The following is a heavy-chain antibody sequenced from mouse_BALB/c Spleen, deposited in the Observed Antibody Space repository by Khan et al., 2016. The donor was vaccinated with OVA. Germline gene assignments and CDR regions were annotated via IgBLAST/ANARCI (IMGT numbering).Heavy chain of an antibody. CDR1: GFSLSSSGMG. V-gene: IGHV8-12*01. Sequence: QVTLKESGPGILQPSQTLSLTCSFSGFSLSSSGMGVSWIRQPSGKGLEWLAHIYWDDDKLSNPSLKSRLTISKDTSRSRVFLKITSVDTADSGTYYCARSGWLVHYAMDYWGQGTSVTVSS. J-gene: IGHJ4*01. D-gene: IGHD2-3*01. CDR2: IYWDDDK. CDR3: ARSGWLVHYAMDY.